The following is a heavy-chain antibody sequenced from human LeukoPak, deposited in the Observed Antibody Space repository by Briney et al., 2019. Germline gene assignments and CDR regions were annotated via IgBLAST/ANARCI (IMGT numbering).Heavy chain of an antibody. CDR1: GFTFSSYA. J-gene: IGHJ4*02. CDR2: ISGSGGNT. D-gene: IGHD5-12*01. V-gene: IGHV3-23*01. CDR3: AKGYSDYDFGVY. Sequence: GGSLRLSCAASGFTFSSYAMSWVRQAPGKGLEWASAISGSGGNTYYADSVKGRFTISRDNSNNTLYLQMNSLRAEDTAVYYCAKGYSDYDFGVYWGQGTLVTVSS.